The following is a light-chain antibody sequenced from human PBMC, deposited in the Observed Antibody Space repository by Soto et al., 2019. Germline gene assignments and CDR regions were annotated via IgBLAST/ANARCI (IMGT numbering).Light chain of an antibody. CDR3: MQALQLPLP. V-gene: IGKV2-28*01. Sequence: IVMTQSPVTLTVAPGEPASISCTSSQSLVRSNGYSYLAWYLQKPGQSPQLLIYLASSRASGVPDRFSGSGSGTYFTLKISRVEAEDVVVYFCMQALQLPLPFGGGTKVQVK. CDR1: QSLVRSNGYSY. CDR2: LAS. J-gene: IGKJ4*01.